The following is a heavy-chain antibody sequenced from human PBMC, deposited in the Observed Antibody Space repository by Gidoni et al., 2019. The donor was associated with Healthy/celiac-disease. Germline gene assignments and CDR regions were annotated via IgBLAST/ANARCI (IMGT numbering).Heavy chain of an antibody. D-gene: IGHD6-13*01. CDR1: GFTFRSYS. Sequence: EVQLVESGGGLVKPGGSLRLSCAASGFTFRSYSMNWVRQAPGKGLEWVSSISSSSSYIYYADSVKGRFTISRDNAKNSLYLQMNSLRAEDTAVYYCARDGFGIPFDHIAAAATFNWFDPWGQGTLVTVSS. V-gene: IGHV3-21*01. CDR2: ISSSSSYI. CDR3: ARDGFGIPFDHIAAAATFNWFDP. J-gene: IGHJ5*02.